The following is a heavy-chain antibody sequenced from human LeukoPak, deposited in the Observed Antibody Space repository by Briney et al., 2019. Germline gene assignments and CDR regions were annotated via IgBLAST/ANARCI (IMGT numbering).Heavy chain of an antibody. CDR3: VRSIVGATTHDY. D-gene: IGHD1-26*01. CDR1: GGSISSSSYY. J-gene: IGHJ4*02. V-gene: IGHV4-39*07. CDR2: IYYSGST. Sequence: SETLSLTCTVSGGSISSSSYYWGWIRQPPGKGLEWIGSIYYSGSTYYNPSLKSRVTISVDTSKNQFSLKLSSVTAADTAVYYCVRSIVGATTHDYWGQGTLVTVSS.